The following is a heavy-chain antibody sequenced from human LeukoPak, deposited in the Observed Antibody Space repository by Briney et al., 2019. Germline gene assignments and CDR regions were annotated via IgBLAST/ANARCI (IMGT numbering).Heavy chain of an antibody. CDR1: GFTFDDYG. Sequence: GGSLRLSCAASGFTFDDYGMSWVRRAPGNGLEWVSGINWNGGSTGYADSVKGRFTISRDNAKNSLYLQMNSLRAEDTALYFCARGDSSGYFIYFDYWGQGTLVTVSS. D-gene: IGHD3-22*01. CDR3: ARGDSSGYFIYFDY. CDR2: INWNGGST. V-gene: IGHV3-20*04. J-gene: IGHJ4*02.